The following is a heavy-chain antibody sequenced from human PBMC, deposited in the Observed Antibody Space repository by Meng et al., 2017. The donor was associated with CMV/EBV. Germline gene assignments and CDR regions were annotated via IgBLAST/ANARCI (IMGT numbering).Heavy chain of an antibody. V-gene: IGHV4-59*01. CDR1: GGSISSYY. D-gene: IGHD2-2*01. Sequence: SETLSLTCTVSGGSISSYYWSWIRQPPGKGLEWIGYIYYSGSTNYNPSLKSRVTISVDTSKNQFSLKLSSVTAADTAVYYCARDLWVPATPLSRAYDEGRDGGGKGNTGTVSS. CDR2: IYYSGST. J-gene: IGHJ6*04. CDR3: ARDLWVPATPLSRAYDEGRDG.